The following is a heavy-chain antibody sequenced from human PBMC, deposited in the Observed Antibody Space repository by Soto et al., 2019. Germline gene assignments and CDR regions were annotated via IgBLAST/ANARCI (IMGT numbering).Heavy chain of an antibody. Sequence: ASVKVSCKASGYTFTSYYMHWVRQAPGQGLEWMGIINPSGGSTNYAQKFQERVTITRDMSTSTAYMELSSLRSEDTAVYYCAADLALGNVDYWGQGTLVTVSS. CDR1: GYTFTSYY. V-gene: IGHV1-46*01. D-gene: IGHD7-27*01. J-gene: IGHJ4*02. CDR2: INPSGGST. CDR3: AADLALGNVDY.